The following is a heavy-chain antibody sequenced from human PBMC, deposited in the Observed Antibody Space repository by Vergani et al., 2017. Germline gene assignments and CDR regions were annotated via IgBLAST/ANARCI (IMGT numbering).Heavy chain of an antibody. Sequence: QVQLVQSGAEVKKPGSSVKVSCKASGGTFSSYTISWVRQAPGQGLEWMGRIIPILGIANYAQKFQGRVTITADKSTSTAYMELSSLRSEDTAVYYCARGWGSDHSPHPNTYYYYMDVWGKGTTVTVSS. J-gene: IGHJ6*03. D-gene: IGHD7-27*01. CDR3: ARGWGSDHSPHPNTYYYYMDV. CDR2: IIPILGIA. CDR1: GGTFSSYT. V-gene: IGHV1-69*02.